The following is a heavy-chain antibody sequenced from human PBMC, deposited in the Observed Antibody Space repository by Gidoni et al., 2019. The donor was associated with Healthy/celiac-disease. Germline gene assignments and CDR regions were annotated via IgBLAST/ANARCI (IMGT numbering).Heavy chain of an antibody. CDR2: IYYSGST. CDR3: ARQSNDFWSGYLLAITTLTPDYYYGMDV. CDR1: GGSISSSSYY. V-gene: IGHV4-39*01. D-gene: IGHD3-3*01. J-gene: IGHJ6*02. Sequence: QLQLQESGPGLVKPSETLSLTCTVSGGSISSSSYYWGWIRQPPGKGLEWIGSIYYSGSTYYNPSLKSRVTISVDTSKNQFSLKLSSVTAADTAVYYCARQSNDFWSGYLLAITTLTPDYYYGMDVWGQGTTVTVSS.